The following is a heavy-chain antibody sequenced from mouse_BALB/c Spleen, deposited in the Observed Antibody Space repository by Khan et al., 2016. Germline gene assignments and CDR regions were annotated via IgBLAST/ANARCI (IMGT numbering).Heavy chain of an antibody. CDR3: SRSRSNWYDFDC. J-gene: IGHJ2*01. CDR2: ISRESINI. V-gene: IGHV5-17*02. CDR1: GFTFSSFE. Sequence: EVELEESGGGLVQPGGSRKLSCAASGFTFSSFEMHWVRQAPEKGLEWVAYISRESINIYYADKVKGRFTISRDNPKNTPFLQLTSLRSEDTAVYYCSRSRSNWYDFDCGGQSTTLTVS. D-gene: IGHD2-14*01.